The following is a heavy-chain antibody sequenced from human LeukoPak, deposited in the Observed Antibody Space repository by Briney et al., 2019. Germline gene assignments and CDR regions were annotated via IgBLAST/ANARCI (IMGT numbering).Heavy chain of an antibody. CDR2: INHSGST. CDR3: ARIAAALYWYFDL. CDR1: GGSISGYY. J-gene: IGHJ2*01. V-gene: IGHV4-34*01. D-gene: IGHD6-13*01. Sequence: PSETLSLTCTVSGGSISGYYWSWIRQPPGKGLEWIGEINHSGSTNYNPSLKSRVTISVDTSKNQFSLKLSSVTAADTAVYYCARIAAALYWYFDLWGRGTLVTVSS.